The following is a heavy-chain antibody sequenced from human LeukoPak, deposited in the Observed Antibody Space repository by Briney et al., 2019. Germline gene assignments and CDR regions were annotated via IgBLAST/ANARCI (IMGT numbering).Heavy chain of an antibody. CDR3: ARDHEVTDPPYYYYYYMDV. D-gene: IGHD1-14*01. CDR2: ISYDGSNK. CDR1: VFTFSSYA. V-gene: IGHV3-30*04. Sequence: GGSLRLTCAASVFTFSSYAMVWVRQAPDKGLEWVAVISYDGSNKYYADSVKGRFTISRDNSKNTLYLQMNSLRAEDTAVYYCARDHEVTDPPYYYYYYMDVWGKGTTVTVSS. J-gene: IGHJ6*03.